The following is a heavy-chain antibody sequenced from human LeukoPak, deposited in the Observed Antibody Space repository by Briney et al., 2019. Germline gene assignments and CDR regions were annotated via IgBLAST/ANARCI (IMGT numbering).Heavy chain of an antibody. CDR2: INHSGST. CDR1: GGSFSGYY. D-gene: IGHD3-3*01. V-gene: IGHV4-34*01. CDR3: ARRSTHYDFWSGYYPYYMDV. Sequence: SETLSLTCAVYGGSFSGYYWSWIRQPPGKGLEWIGEINHSGSTNYNPSLKSRVTISVDTSKNQFSLKLSSVTAADTAVYYCARRSTHYDFWSGYYPYYMDVWGKGTTVTVSS. J-gene: IGHJ6*03.